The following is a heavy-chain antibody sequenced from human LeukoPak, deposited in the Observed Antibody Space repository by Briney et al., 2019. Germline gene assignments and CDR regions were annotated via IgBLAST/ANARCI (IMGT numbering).Heavy chain of an antibody. CDR3: ARDEAVAARAFDY. CDR2: ISSSGSTI. CDR1: GFTFSSYE. J-gene: IGHJ4*02. D-gene: IGHD6-19*01. V-gene: IGHV3-48*03. Sequence: GGSLRLSCAASGFTFSSYEMNWVRQAPGKGLEWVSYISSSGSTIYYADSVKGRFTISRDNAKNSLYLQMNSLRAEDTAVYYCARDEAVAARAFDYWGQGTLVTVSS.